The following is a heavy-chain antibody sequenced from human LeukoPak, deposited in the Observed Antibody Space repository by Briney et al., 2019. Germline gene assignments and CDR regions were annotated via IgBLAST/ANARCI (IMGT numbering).Heavy chain of an antibody. CDR3: ARERPVQVERRKWFDP. J-gene: IGHJ5*02. CDR1: GYTFTGYY. D-gene: IGHD1-1*01. Sequence: ASVKVSCKASGYTFTGYYMHWVRQAPGQGLEWMGCINPNSGGTNYAQNFQGRDTMTRDTSISTAYMELRRLRSDGTAVYYCARERPVQVERRKWFDPWGQGNLVTVSS. CDR2: INPNSGGT. V-gene: IGHV1-2*02.